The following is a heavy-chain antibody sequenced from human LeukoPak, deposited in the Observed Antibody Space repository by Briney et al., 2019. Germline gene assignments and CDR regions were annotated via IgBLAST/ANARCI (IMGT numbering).Heavy chain of an antibody. CDR1: GGSISSYY. CDR2: IYYSGST. J-gene: IGHJ6*02. V-gene: IGHV4-59*01. D-gene: IGHD3-3*01. CDR3: ARGGGREWFHYYYYGMGV. Sequence: PSETLSLTCTVSGGSISSYYWSWIRQPPGKGLEWIGYIYYSGSTNYNPSLKSRVTISVDTSKNQFSLKLSSVTAADTAVYYCARGGGREWFHYYYYGMGVWGQGTTVTVSS.